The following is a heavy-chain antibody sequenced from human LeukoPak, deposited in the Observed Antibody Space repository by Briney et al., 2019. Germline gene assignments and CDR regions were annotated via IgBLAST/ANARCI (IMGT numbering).Heavy chain of an antibody. CDR3: AREKKTTPWGYFQH. Sequence: RASVTVSFTASGYTFTIYGISWVRQAPGQGREWMGWISAYNGNTNYAQKLQGRLTMTTDTSTSTAYMELRSLRSDDTAVYYCAREKKTTPWGYFQHWLQGTLLTVSS. CDR2: ISAYNGNT. V-gene: IGHV1-18*01. CDR1: GYTFTIYG. J-gene: IGHJ1*01. D-gene: IGHD4-11*01.